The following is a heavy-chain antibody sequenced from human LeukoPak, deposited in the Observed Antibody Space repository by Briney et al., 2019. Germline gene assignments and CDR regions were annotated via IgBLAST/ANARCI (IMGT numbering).Heavy chain of an antibody. D-gene: IGHD2-15*01. CDR1: GYTFTSYY. CDR2: INPSGGST. Sequence: ASVKVSCKASGYTFTSYYMHWVRQAPGQGLEWMGIINPSGGSTSYAQKFQGRVPMTRDTSTSTVYMELSSLRSEDTAVYYCASTPGRQDYYYYMDVWGKGTTVTVSS. CDR3: ASTPGRQDYYYYMDV. J-gene: IGHJ6*03. V-gene: IGHV1-46*01.